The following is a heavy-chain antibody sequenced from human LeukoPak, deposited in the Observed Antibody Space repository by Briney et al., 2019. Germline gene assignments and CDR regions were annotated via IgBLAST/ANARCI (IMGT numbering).Heavy chain of an antibody. D-gene: IGHD3-3*01. Sequence: GGSVRLSCAPSGFTFSTYGMHWVRQAPGKGLEWGAVIWYEGSNKYYADSVRGRFTISRDNFKNTLYLQMNSLRAEDTAVYYCARDLEIGSSSYYFDYWGQGTLVTVSS. V-gene: IGHV3-33*01. CDR2: IWYEGSNK. J-gene: IGHJ4*02. CDR1: GFTFSTYG. CDR3: ARDLEIGSSSYYFDY.